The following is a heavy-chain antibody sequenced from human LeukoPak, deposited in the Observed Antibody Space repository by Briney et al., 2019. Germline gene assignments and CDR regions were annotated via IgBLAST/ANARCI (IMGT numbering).Heavy chain of an antibody. Sequence: ASVKVSCKASGYTFTSYYMHWVRQAPGQGLEWMGIINPSGGSKSYAQKFQGRVTMTRDTSTSTVYMELSSLRSEDTAVYYCARDRDRYSSSWYVGYYFDYWGQGTLVTVSS. V-gene: IGHV1-46*01. CDR1: GYTFTSYY. CDR3: ARDRDRYSSSWYVGYYFDY. D-gene: IGHD6-13*01. J-gene: IGHJ4*02. CDR2: INPSGGSK.